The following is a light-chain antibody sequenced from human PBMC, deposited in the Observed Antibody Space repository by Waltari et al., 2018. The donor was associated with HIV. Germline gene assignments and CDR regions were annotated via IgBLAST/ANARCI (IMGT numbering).Light chain of an antibody. CDR2: EVN. J-gene: IGLJ2*01. CDR3: CSYAGSSIP. Sequence: QSALTQPASVSGSFGQSITIPCTGTSSHVGSYNLVSWYQHHPGKAPKLIIYEVNKRPSGVSNRFSGSKSGNTASLTVSGLQAEDEADYYCCSYAGSSIPFGGGTKLTVL. V-gene: IGLV2-23*02. CDR1: SSHVGSYNL.